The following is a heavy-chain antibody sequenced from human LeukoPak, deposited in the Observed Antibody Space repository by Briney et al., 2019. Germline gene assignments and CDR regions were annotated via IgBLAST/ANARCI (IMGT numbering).Heavy chain of an antibody. V-gene: IGHV3-21*01. CDR3: ARGGRYSSSWFDY. D-gene: IGHD6-13*01. CDR1: GFTFSSYS. Sequence: GGSLRLPCAASGFTFSSYSMNWVRQAPGKGLEWVSSISSSSSYIYYADSVKGRFTISRDNAKNSLYLQMNSLRAEDTAVYYCARGGRYSSSWFDYWGQGTLVTVSS. J-gene: IGHJ4*02. CDR2: ISSSSSYI.